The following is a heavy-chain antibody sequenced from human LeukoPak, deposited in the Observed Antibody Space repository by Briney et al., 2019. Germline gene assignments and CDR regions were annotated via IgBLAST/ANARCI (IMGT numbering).Heavy chain of an antibody. CDR2: ISYDGSNK. D-gene: IGHD4-17*01. J-gene: IGHJ4*02. Sequence: GRSLRLSCAASGFTFSSYAMHWVRQAPGKGLEWVAVISYDGSNKYYADSVKGRFTISRDNSKNTLYLQMNSLRAEDTALYYCAKDMSPYGDYPYFDYWGQGTLVTVSS. V-gene: IGHV3-30*04. CDR1: GFTFSSYA. CDR3: AKDMSPYGDYPYFDY.